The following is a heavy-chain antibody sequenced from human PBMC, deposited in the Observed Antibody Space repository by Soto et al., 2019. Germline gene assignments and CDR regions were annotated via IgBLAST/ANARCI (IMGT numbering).Heavy chain of an antibody. V-gene: IGHV4-39*01. J-gene: IGHJ4*02. D-gene: IGHD3-16*02. CDR1: GGSITSDADY. CDR2: IYYSGST. CDR3: ARHRIMVTFGGVIAPYY. Sequence: QLQLQESGPGLVKPSETLSLTCTVSGGSITSDADYWGWIRQPPGKGLEWIGSIYYSGSTYYNPSLESRVTISVDTSKKQFSLKLSSVTAADTAVYYCARHRIMVTFGGVIAPYYWGQGTLVTVSS.